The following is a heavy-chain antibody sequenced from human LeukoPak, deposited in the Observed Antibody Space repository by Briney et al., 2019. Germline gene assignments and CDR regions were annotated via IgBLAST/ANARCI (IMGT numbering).Heavy chain of an antibody. CDR2: IGAGGGGT. CDR3: ARRGYCTTTTCPVAQD. Sequence: GGSLRLSCAASGFTFSNFAMSWVRQAPGKGLEWVSHIGAGGGGTYYADSVKGRFTISRDNSKNTSHLQMKSLRAEDTAIYYCARRGYCTTTTCPVAQDWGQGTLVTVSS. J-gene: IGHJ4*02. CDR1: GFTFSNFA. D-gene: IGHD2-2*01. V-gene: IGHV3-23*01.